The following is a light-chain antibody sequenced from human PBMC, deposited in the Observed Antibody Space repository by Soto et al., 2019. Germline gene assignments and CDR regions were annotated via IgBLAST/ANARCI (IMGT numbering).Light chain of an antibody. V-gene: IGKV1-5*01. Sequence: DIQMTQSPSTLSASVGDRVTITCRASQSISTWLAWYQQKPGKAPKVLIYDASRLESGVPSRFSGSGSGTDFTLTISSLQPADVATYYCQQYNSYSWTFGQGAKGDIK. CDR2: DAS. CDR1: QSISTW. CDR3: QQYNSYSWT. J-gene: IGKJ1*01.